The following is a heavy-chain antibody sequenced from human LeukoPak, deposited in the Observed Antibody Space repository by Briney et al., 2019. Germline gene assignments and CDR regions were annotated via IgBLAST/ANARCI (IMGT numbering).Heavy chain of an antibody. CDR2: ISSSGGTT. D-gene: IGHD3-10*01. CDR1: GFTFRSYA. Sequence: GGPLRLSCAPPGFTFRSYAMTWVRQAPGKGLEWVSTISSSGGTTYYADSVKGRFTISRDNSKNTLYLQMNSLRAEDTALYYCAKSPRGSRIDYWGQGTLVTVSS. V-gene: IGHV3-23*01. CDR3: AKSPRGSRIDY. J-gene: IGHJ4*02.